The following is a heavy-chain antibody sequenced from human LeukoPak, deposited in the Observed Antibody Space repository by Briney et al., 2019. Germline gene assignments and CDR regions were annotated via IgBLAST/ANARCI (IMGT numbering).Heavy chain of an antibody. Sequence: SETLSLTCAVYGGSFSGYYWSWIRQPPGKGLEWIGEINHSGSTNYNPSLKSRVTISVDTSKNQFSLKLSSVTAADTAVYYCARALFRYYFDYWGQGTLVTVSS. CDR2: INHSGST. J-gene: IGHJ4*02. D-gene: IGHD3-10*02. V-gene: IGHV4-34*01. CDR3: ARALFRYYFDY. CDR1: GGSFSGYY.